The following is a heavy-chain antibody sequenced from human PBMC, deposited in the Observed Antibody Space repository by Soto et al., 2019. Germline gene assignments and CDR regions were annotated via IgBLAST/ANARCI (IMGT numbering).Heavy chain of an antibody. CDR2: ISGSGGST. CDR1: GFTFVTYA. D-gene: IGHD6-19*01. V-gene: IGHV3-23*01. J-gene: IGHJ4*02. Sequence: PGGSLRLSCVASGFTFVTYAMSWVREAPGQGLEWVSTISGSGGSTCYADSVKGRFTISRDNSRNTVYMQMNSLRAEDTAVYYCAKVYEKHGSGWYGIDYWGQGPRVTVSS. CDR3: AKVYEKHGSGWYGIDY.